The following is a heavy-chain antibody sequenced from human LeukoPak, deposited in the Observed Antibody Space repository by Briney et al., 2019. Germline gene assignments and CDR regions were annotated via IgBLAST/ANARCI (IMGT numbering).Heavy chain of an antibody. V-gene: IGHV3-43*01. J-gene: IGHJ6*04. CDR1: GFTFDDYS. CDR2: ISWDGKST. Sequence: PGGSLTLSCAASGFTFDDYSMHWFRQGPGKGLEWVSLISWDGKSTYYADSVKGRFTISRDNAKNSLYLQMNSLRAEDTAVYYCAELGITMIGGVWGKGTTVTISS. D-gene: IGHD3-10*02. CDR3: AELGITMIGGV.